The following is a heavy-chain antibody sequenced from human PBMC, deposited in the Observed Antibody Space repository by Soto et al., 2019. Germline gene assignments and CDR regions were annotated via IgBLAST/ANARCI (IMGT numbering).Heavy chain of an antibody. J-gene: IGHJ2*01. CDR2: IHSSGIT. Sequence: QVQLQESGPGLVKPSQTLSLTCTVSGDSIISGGYYWSWIRQHPGKGLEWIGYIHSSGITYYNPSLMSRLTLSVDTSKSQFSLNLSSMTAADAAVYYCARSLSWKFDLWGRGTQVTVPS. D-gene: IGHD1-1*01. CDR1: GDSIISGGYY. V-gene: IGHV4-31*03. CDR3: ARSLSWKFDL.